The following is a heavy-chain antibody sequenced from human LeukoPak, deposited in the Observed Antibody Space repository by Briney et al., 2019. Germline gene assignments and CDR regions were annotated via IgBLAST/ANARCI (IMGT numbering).Heavy chain of an antibody. V-gene: IGHV4-34*01. J-gene: IGHJ5*02. Sequence: SETLSLTCAVYGGSFSGYYWSWIRQPPGKGLEWIGEINHSGSTNYNPSLKSRVTISVDTSKNQFSLKLSSVTAADTAVYYCARGSRRAWFDPWGQGTLVTVSS. CDR2: INHSGST. CDR1: GGSFSGYY. CDR3: ARGSRRAWFDP.